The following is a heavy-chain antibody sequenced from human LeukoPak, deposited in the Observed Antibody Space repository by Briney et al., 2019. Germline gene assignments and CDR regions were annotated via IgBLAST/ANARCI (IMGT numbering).Heavy chain of an antibody. CDR2: INPNSGAT. J-gene: IGHJ4*02. V-gene: IGHV1-2*02. D-gene: IGHD6-19*01. Sequence: ASVKVSCKASGYTFTGYFMHWVRQAPGQGLEWMGWINPNSGATYYAQKFQGRTTMTWDTSISTAYMGVSRLTSDDTAVYYCARGGSDESSGWYSWGQGTLVTVSS. CDR3: ARGGSDESSGWYS. CDR1: GYTFTGYF.